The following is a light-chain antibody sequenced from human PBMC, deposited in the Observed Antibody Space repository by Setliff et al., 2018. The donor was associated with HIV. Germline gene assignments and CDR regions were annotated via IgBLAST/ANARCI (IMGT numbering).Light chain of an antibody. CDR1: SSDVGTYNF. CDR2: DVN. CDR3: SSYTSTTPLYV. J-gene: IGLJ1*01. V-gene: IGLV2-14*03. Sequence: SALAQPASVSGSPGQPITISCTGTSSDVGTYNFVSWYQQHPGKAPKLLIYDVNNRPSGVSNRFSGSKSGNTASLTISGLQAEDEADYHCSSYTSTTPLYVFGTGTRSPS.